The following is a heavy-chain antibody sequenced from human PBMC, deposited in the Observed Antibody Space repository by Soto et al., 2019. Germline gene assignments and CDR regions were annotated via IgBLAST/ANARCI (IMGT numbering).Heavy chain of an antibody. CDR2: IYYSGGT. J-gene: IGHJ4*02. V-gene: IGHV4-31*03. D-gene: IGHD3-22*01. Sequence: ASETLSLTCTVSGGSISSGGYYWGWIRQPPGKGLEWIGYIYYSGGTYHNPSVKSRVTISVDTSKNQFSLKLNSVTASDTAVYYCARYIDLSSGYCDYWGQGTLVTVSS. CDR3: ARYIDLSSGYCDY. CDR1: GGSISSGGYY.